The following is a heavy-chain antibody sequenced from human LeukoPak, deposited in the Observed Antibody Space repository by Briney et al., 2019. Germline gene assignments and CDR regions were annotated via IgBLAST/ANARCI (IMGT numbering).Heavy chain of an antibody. V-gene: IGHV1-2*02. CDR2: INPSSGDT. CDR3: AREGHGDYADNWFDP. CDR1: GYTFTGYY. D-gene: IGHD4-17*01. Sequence: GASVTVSCTASGYTFTGYYMHWVRQAPGQGLEWMGWINPSSGDTKYAQKFQGRVTMTRDTSISAAYMELSRLRSDDTAVYFCAREGHGDYADNWFDPWGQGTLVTVSS. J-gene: IGHJ5*02.